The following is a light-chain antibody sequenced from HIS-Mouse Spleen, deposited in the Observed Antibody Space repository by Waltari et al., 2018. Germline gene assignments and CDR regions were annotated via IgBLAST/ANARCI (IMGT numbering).Light chain of an antibody. V-gene: IGLV2-14*03. CDR1: SSHVGGYNY. J-gene: IGLJ2*01. CDR2: DVS. CDR3: SSYTSSSFNVV. Sequence: QSALPQPASVSGSPGQSITISCTGTSSHVGGYNYVSWYQQHPGKAPKLMIYDVSNRPSGVSNRFSGSKSGNTASLTISGLQAEDEADYYCSSYTSSSFNVVFGGGTKLTVL.